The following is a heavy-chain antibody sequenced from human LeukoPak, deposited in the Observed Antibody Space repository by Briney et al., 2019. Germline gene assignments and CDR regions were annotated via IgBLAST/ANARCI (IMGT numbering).Heavy chain of an antibody. V-gene: IGHV3-15*01. D-gene: IGHD3/OR15-3a*01. CDR1: GFTFTTAW. Sequence: PGGSLRLSCVASGFTFTTAWMTWVRQAPGKGLEWVGRIKSRISGETRDYAEAVRGRFTISRDDSKNTLSLQMNSLRTEDTALYYCTAGTGRSDFDSRGQGTLVTVSS. J-gene: IGHJ4*02. CDR3: TAGTGRSDFDS. CDR2: IKSRISGETR.